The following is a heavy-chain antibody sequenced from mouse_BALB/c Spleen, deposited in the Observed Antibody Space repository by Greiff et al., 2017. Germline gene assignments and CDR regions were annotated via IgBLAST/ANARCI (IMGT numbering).Heavy chain of an antibody. Sequence: VKLVESGPGLVQPSQSLSITCTVSGFSLTSYGVHWVRQSPGKGLEWLGVICSGGSTDYNAAFISRLSISKDNSKSQVFFKMNSLQANDTAIYYCARMGYDNAYWGQGTLVTVSA. CDR3: ARMGYDNAY. J-gene: IGHJ3*01. CDR1: GFSLTSYG. D-gene: IGHD2-1*01. CDR2: ICSGGST. V-gene: IGHV2-2*02.